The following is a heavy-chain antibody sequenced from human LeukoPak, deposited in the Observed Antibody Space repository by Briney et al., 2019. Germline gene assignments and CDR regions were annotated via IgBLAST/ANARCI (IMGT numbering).Heavy chain of an antibody. CDR3: ARGWSSGWYRNDY. CDR1: GGSISSYY. CDR2: IYYSGST. J-gene: IGHJ4*02. Sequence: SETLSLTCTVSGGSISSYYWSWIRQPPGKGLEWIGYIYYSGSTTYNPSLKSRVTISVDTSKNQFSLKLSSVTAADTAVYYCARGWSSGWYRNDYWGQGTLVTVSS. V-gene: IGHV4-59*01. D-gene: IGHD6-19*01.